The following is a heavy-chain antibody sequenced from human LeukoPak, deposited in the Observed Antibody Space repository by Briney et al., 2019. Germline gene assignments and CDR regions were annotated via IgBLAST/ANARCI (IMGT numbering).Heavy chain of an antibody. CDR3: ARGGGGLWSFDY. Sequence: PSETLSLTCTVSGGSISSSSYYWGWIRQPPGKGLEWIGSIYYSGSTYYNPSLKSRVTISVDTSKNQFSLKLSSVTAADTAVYYCARGGGGLWSFDYWGQGTLVTVSS. D-gene: IGHD2-21*01. CDR1: GGSISSSSYY. CDR2: IYYSGST. V-gene: IGHV4-39*01. J-gene: IGHJ4*02.